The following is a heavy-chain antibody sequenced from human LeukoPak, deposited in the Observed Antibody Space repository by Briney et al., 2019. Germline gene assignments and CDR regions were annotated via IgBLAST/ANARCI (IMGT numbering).Heavy chain of an antibody. D-gene: IGHD1-14*01. J-gene: IGHJ4*02. CDR1: GFTFSSYY. V-gene: IGHV3-21*01. Sequence: GGSLRLSCAASGFTFSSYYMNWVRQAPGKGREWVSSISSSSSNIYSADSVKGRFTISRDNAKNSLYLQMNNLRAEDTAVYYCATTISVRQTRYFFDYWGQGTLVTVSS. CDR3: ATTISVRQTRYFFDY. CDR2: ISSSSSNI.